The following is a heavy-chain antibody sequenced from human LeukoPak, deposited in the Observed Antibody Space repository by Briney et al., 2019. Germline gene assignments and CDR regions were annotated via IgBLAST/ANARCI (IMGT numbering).Heavy chain of an antibody. Sequence: GGSLRLSCATSGFTFSIYAMTWVRQAPGKGLEWVSTISGSGGNTYYADSVKGRFTISRDNSKNSLYLQMNSLRPEDTALYYCAKDRAARGRGNYFYMDVWGKGTTVTVSS. CDR1: GFTFSIYA. V-gene: IGHV3-23*01. CDR2: ISGSGGNT. CDR3: AKDRAARGRGNYFYMDV. D-gene: IGHD2/OR15-2a*01. J-gene: IGHJ6*03.